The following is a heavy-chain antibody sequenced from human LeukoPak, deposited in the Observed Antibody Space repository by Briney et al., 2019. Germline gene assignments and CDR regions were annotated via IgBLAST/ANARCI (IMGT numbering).Heavy chain of an antibody. CDR2: IYYSGNT. CDR3: ARAPHFFDTSGSRYYFDY. Sequence: SETLSLTCTVSGGSINSDNYYWGWIRQPPGKGLEWIGSIYYSGNTYYSPSLMSRVTISVDTSKNQFSLNLSSVTAADTAVYYCARAPHFFDTSGSRYYFDYWGQGALVTVSS. V-gene: IGHV4-39*07. J-gene: IGHJ4*02. D-gene: IGHD3-22*01. CDR1: GGSINSDNYY.